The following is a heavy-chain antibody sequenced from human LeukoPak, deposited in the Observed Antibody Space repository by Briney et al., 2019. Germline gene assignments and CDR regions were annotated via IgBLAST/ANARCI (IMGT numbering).Heavy chain of an antibody. V-gene: IGHV3-30-3*01. CDR1: GFTFSSYA. CDR3: ATVRLYGSGNYYSDY. J-gene: IGHJ4*02. D-gene: IGHD3-10*01. Sequence: PGGSLRLSCAASGFTFSSYAMHWVRQAPGKGLEWVAVISYDGSNKYYADSVKGRFTISRDNSKNTLYLQMNSLRAEDTAVYHCATVRLYGSGNYYSDYWGQGTLVTVSS. CDR2: ISYDGSNK.